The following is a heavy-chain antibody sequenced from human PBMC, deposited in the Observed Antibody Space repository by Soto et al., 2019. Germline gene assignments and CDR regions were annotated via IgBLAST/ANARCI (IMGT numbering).Heavy chain of an antibody. J-gene: IGHJ3*02. V-gene: IGHV4-31*03. CDR3: APVRWELHDAFDI. D-gene: IGHD4-17*01. CDR2: IYHSGMT. CDR1: GGSISTGGYY. Sequence: QVQLQESGPGLVKPSQTLSLTCTVSGGSISTGGYYWSWIRQHPGRGLEWIGDIYHSGMTFSNPTLQSRVAISIDTSENQFSLKLSSVTAADTAVDYCAPVRWELHDAFDIWGHGTMVSVSS.